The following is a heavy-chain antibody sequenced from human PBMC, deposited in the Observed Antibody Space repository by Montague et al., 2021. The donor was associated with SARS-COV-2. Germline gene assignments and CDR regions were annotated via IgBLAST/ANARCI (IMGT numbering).Heavy chain of an antibody. Sequence: CAISGDSVSSNSAAWNWIRQSPSRGLEWLGRTYYRSKRYNDYAVXXKSRITINPDTSKNQFSLQLNSVTPEDTAVYYCASGRMVPYSSSWTTLYYYYGMDVWGQGTTVTVSS. CDR1: GDSVSSNSAA. D-gene: IGHD6-13*01. CDR2: TYYRSKRYN. J-gene: IGHJ6*02. CDR3: ASGRMVPYSSSWTTLYYYYGMDV. V-gene: IGHV6-1*01.